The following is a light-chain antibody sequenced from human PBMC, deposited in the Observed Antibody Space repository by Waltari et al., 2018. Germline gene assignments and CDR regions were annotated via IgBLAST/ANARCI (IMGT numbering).Light chain of an antibody. V-gene: IGLV2-14*03. CDR2: DVT. J-gene: IGLJ2*01. CDR3: SSYTPTSILV. CDR1: SSDVGSYNY. Sequence: QSALTQPASVSGSPGQSLTLSCSGTSSDVGSYNYVSWYQQHPGTPPKLLIYDVTKRPSGVSGRCSGSKSGNPASLTISGLQPEDEADYFCSSYTPTSILVFGGGTKLTV.